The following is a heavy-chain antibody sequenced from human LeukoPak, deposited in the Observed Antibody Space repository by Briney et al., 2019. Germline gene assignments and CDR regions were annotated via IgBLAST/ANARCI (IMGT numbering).Heavy chain of an antibody. V-gene: IGHV4-4*02. D-gene: IGHD3-10*01. CDR1: GGSISSSNW. CDR3: ARDLLDTTYVRGVMESDI. J-gene: IGHJ3*02. Sequence: PSETLSLTCAVSGGSISSSNWWSWVRQPPGKGLEWIGEIYHSGSTNYNPSLKSRVTISVDKSKNQFSLKLSSVTAADTAVYYCARDLLDTTYVRGVMESDIWGQGTMVTVSS. CDR2: IYHSGST.